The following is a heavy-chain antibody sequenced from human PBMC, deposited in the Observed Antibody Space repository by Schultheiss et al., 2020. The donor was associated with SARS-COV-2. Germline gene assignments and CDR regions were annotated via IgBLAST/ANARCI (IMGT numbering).Heavy chain of an antibody. D-gene: IGHD6-13*01. CDR3: ASSSSWYQVYFQH. CDR1: GGSISSYY. V-gene: IGHV4-59*01. J-gene: IGHJ1*01. CDR2: IYYSGST. Sequence: SQTLSLTCTVSGGSISSYYWSWIRQPPGKGLEWIGYIYYSGSTNYNPSLKSRVTISVDTSKNQFSLKLSSVTAADAAVYYCASSSSWYQVYFQHWGQGTLVTVSS.